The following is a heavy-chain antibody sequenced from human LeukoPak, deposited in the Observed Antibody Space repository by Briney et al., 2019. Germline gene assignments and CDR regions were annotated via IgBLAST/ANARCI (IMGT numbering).Heavy chain of an antibody. V-gene: IGHV1-2*06. D-gene: IGHD6-19*01. CDR1: GYIFTVYY. Sequence: ASVKVSCKASGYIFTVYYMHWVRQAPGQGLEWMGRINPNSGGTNYAKKFQGRVTMTRDTSITTTYLELTRLRSDDTAVYYCARSTVAKFPFDFWGQGTLVTVSS. CDR2: INPNSGGT. J-gene: IGHJ4*02. CDR3: ARSTVAKFPFDF.